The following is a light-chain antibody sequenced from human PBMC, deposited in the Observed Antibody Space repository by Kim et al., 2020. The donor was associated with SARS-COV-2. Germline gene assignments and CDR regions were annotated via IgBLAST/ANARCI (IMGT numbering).Light chain of an antibody. CDR2: AAS. Sequence: AAVGDRVTITCRASQGISNSLAWFQQKAGKVPKRLIYAASNLQSGVPSRFSGGGSGTEFTLTISSLQPEDFATYYCLQHNSYPLTFGQGTKVDIK. CDR1: QGISNS. V-gene: IGKV1-17*03. J-gene: IGKJ1*01. CDR3: LQHNSYPLT.